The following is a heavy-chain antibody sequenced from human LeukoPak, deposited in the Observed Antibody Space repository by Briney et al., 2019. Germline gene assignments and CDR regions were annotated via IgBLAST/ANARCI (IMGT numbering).Heavy chain of an antibody. J-gene: IGHJ4*02. CDR3: AKDARRTSGWYFFDY. D-gene: IGHD6-19*01. CDR1: GFTFSSYV. CDR2: ISFSGDNT. Sequence: GGSLRLSCVASGFTFSSYVMSWVRQAPGKGLEWVSAISFSGDNTYYADSVKGRFTISRDNSKNTLYLQMNSLRAEDTAVYYCAKDARRTSGWYFFDYWGQGTLVTVSS. V-gene: IGHV3-23*01.